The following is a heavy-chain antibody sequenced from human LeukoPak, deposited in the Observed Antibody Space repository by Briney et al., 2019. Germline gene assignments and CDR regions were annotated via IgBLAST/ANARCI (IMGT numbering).Heavy chain of an antibody. J-gene: IGHJ1*01. Sequence: PSETLSLTCAVYGGSFSGYCWSWIRQPPGKGLEWIGEINHSGSTNYNPSLKSRVTISVDTSTNQFSLKLSSVTVADTAVYYCARPTGKPPLRYFQHWGQRTLVTVSS. D-gene: IGHD1-14*01. CDR3: ARPTGKPPLRYFQH. CDR2: INHSGST. CDR1: GGSFSGYC. V-gene: IGHV4-34*01.